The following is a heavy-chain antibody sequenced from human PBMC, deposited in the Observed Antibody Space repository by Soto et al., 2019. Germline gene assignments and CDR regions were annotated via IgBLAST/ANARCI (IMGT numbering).Heavy chain of an antibody. CDR1: GGSISSYY. CDR2: IYYSGST. J-gene: IGHJ5*02. D-gene: IGHD4-17*01. Sequence: SETLSLTCTVSGGSISSYYWSWIRQPPGKGLEWIGYIYYSGSTNYNPSLKSRVTISLDTSKNQFSLKLSSVTAADTAVYYCARQIGDYGDSQIHNWFDPWGQGTLVTVSS. V-gene: IGHV4-59*08. CDR3: ARQIGDYGDSQIHNWFDP.